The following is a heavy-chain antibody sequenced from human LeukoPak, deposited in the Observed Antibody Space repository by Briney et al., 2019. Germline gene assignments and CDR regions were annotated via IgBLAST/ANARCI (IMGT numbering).Heavy chain of an antibody. CDR1: GFTFDDYA. CDR3: VRDDDNDAFDI. D-gene: IGHD3-22*01. Sequence: TGRSLRLSCAASGFTFDDYAMHWVRQAPGKGLVWVSRINSDGNSISHADFAKGRFTISRDNAKNTVYLQMNSLRAEDTAVYYCVRDDDNDAFDIWGQGTRVTVSS. CDR2: INSDGNSI. V-gene: IGHV3-74*01. J-gene: IGHJ3*02.